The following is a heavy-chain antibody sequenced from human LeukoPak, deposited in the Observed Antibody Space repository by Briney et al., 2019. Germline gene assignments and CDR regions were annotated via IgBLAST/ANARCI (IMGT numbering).Heavy chain of an antibody. CDR3: ARDRVATIPETTNWFDP. Sequence: GGSLRLSCAASGFTFSSYAMHWVRQAPGKGLEWVAVISYDGSNKYYADSVKGRFTISRDNSKNTLYLQMNSLRAEDTAVYYCARDRVATIPETTNWFDPWGQGTLVTVSS. D-gene: IGHD5-12*01. J-gene: IGHJ5*02. CDR1: GFTFSSYA. CDR2: ISYDGSNK. V-gene: IGHV3-30*01.